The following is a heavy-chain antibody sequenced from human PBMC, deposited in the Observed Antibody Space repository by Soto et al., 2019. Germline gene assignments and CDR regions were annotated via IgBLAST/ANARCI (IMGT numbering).Heavy chain of an antibody. CDR2: INHSGST. J-gene: IGHJ4*02. Sequence: PSETLSLTCAVYGGSFSGYYWSWIRQPPGKGLEWIGEINHSGSTNYNPSLKSRVTISVDTSKNQFSLKLSSVTAADTAVYYCARIARSRVRPFDYWGQGTLVTVSS. V-gene: IGHV4-34*01. CDR3: ARIARSRVRPFDY. D-gene: IGHD6-6*01. CDR1: GGSFSGYY.